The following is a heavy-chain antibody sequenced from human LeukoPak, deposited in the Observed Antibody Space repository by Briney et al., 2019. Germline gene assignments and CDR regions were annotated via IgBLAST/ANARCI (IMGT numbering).Heavy chain of an antibody. CDR1: GGSISSHY. CDR3: ARSRRTYSSEDYFDY. Sequence: KSSETLSLTFTVSGGSISSHYWNWIRQPPGKGLEWVGYMYYSGSTSYNPSLMSRVTISVDTSKNQFSLKLSSVTAADTAVYYCARSRRTYSSEDYFDYWGQGTLVTVYS. CDR2: MYYSGST. D-gene: IGHD3-22*01. V-gene: IGHV4-59*11. J-gene: IGHJ4*02.